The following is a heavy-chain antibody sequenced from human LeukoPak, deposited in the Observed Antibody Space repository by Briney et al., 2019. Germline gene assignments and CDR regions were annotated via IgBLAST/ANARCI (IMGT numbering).Heavy chain of an antibody. J-gene: IGHJ4*02. Sequence: GGSLRLSCAASGFTLSSYSMNWVRQAPGKGLEWVSSISSSSSYIYYADSVKGRFTISRDNAKNSLYLQMNSLRAEDTAVYYCVRDLPDSVGSSFDYWGQGTLVTVSS. CDR1: GFTLSSYS. D-gene: IGHD1-14*01. CDR3: VRDLPDSVGSSFDY. V-gene: IGHV3-21*01. CDR2: ISSSSSYI.